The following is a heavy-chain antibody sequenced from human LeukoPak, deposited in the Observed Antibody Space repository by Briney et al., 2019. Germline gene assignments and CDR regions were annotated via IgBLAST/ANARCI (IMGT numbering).Heavy chain of an antibody. CDR1: GYTLTELS. CDR2: FDPEDGET. D-gene: IGHD5-12*01. J-gene: IGHJ4*02. V-gene: IGHV1-24*01. CDR3: ATEGGYAKFFDY. Sequence: PGASVKVSCKVSGYTLTELSMHWVRQAPGKGLEWMGGFDPEDGETIYALKFQGRVTMTEDTSTDTAYMELSSLRSEDTAVYYCATEGGYAKFFDYWGQGTLVTVSS.